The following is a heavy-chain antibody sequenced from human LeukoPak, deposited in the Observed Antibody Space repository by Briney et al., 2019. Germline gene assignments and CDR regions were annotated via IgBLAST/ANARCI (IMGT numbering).Heavy chain of an antibody. CDR1: GGSISSYY. CDR3: ARGPPPDFDY. J-gene: IGHJ4*02. V-gene: IGHV4-4*07. Sequence: TSETLSLTCTVSGGSISSYYWSWIRQPAGKGLEWIGRIHTSGDTNYNPSLKSRVTMSVDTSKNRFSLKLSSVTAADTAVYYCARGPPPDFDYWGQGTLVTVSS. CDR2: IHTSGDT.